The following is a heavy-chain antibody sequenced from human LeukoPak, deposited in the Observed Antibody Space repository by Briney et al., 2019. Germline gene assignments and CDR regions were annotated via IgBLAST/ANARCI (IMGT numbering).Heavy chain of an antibody. J-gene: IGHJ4*02. CDR3: TRMTTGHDY. V-gene: IGHV4-34*01. CDR1: GVSFDDYY. Sequence: PSETLSLTCAVSGVSFDDYYWAGVRQTPGKGLEWIGEINHSGYTNDSPSLKSRVTLSIDTSRKQFSLNLRSVTVADAGTYYCTRMTTGHDYWGQGTLVTVSS. D-gene: IGHD4-17*01. CDR2: INHSGYT.